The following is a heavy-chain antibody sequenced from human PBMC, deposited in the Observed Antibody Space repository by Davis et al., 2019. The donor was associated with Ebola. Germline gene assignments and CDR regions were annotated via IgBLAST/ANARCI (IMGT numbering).Heavy chain of an antibody. CDR2: ISYDGSNK. CDR3: ARGLEVY. J-gene: IGHJ4*02. V-gene: IGHV3-30-3*01. CDR1: GFTFSSYA. Sequence: PGGSLRLSSAASGFTFSSYAMHWVRQAPGKGLEWVAVISYDGSNKYYADSVKGRFTISRDNSKNTLYLQMNSLRAEDTAVYYCARGLEVYWGQGTLVTVSS.